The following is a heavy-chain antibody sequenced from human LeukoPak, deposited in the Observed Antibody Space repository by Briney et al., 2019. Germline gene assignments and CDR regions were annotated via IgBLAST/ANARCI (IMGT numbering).Heavy chain of an antibody. CDR1: GFTFDRYT. Sequence: GGSLRLSCAASGFTFDRYTIHRVRQAPGKGLEWVSLAGWVGGTTYYADSVRGRFTISRDSGKNSVYLQMNSLTTDDTAFYFCAKELDTMFFDYWGQGALVTVSS. CDR2: AGWVGGTT. D-gene: IGHD3-10*02. J-gene: IGHJ4*02. V-gene: IGHV3-43*01. CDR3: AKELDTMFFDY.